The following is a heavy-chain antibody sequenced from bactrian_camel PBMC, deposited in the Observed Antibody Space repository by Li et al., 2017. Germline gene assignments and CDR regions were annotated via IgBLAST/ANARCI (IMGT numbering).Heavy chain of an antibody. CDR2: INGGGTS. J-gene: IGHJ4*01. Sequence: VESGGGSVQAGGSLTLSCKFSGISITTGYCVGWFRQAPGKEREGVANINGGGTSTYVESVKGRFTNSKDSAQNALLLQMNSLKPEDTSTYYCAADVGSMSGNCRPNYWGQGTQVTVS. CDR1: GISITTGYC. V-gene: IGHV3S53*01. CDR3: AADVGSMSGNCRPNY.